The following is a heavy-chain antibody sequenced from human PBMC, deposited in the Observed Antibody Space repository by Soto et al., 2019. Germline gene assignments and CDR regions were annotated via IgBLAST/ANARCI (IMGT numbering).Heavy chain of an antibody. Sequence: QVQLVESGGGVVQPGGSLRLSCEASAFTFSRHGMHWARQAPGKGLQGVGVIWSDGSNQRYAESVKGRFTISRDNSKNTLYLQMNSLRAEDTAVYYCARERTFGENNHNYMDVWGTGITVTVSS. J-gene: IGHJ6*03. CDR1: AFTFSRHG. V-gene: IGHV3-33*01. CDR3: ARERTFGENNHNYMDV. D-gene: IGHD3-10*01. CDR2: IWSDGSNQ.